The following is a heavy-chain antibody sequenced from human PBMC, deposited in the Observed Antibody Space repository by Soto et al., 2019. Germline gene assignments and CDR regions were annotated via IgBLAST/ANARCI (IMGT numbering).Heavy chain of an antibody. D-gene: IGHD3-10*01. CDR3: AKPLYGSGSYYNRPNDAFDI. V-gene: IGHV3-30*18. Sequence: GGSLRLSCAASGFTFSSYGMHWVRQAPGKGLEWVAVISYDGSNKYYADSGKGRFTIPRDNSKNTLYLQMNRLRAEDTAVYYCAKPLYGSGSYYNRPNDAFDIWGQGTMVTVSS. CDR1: GFTFSSYG. CDR2: ISYDGSNK. J-gene: IGHJ3*02.